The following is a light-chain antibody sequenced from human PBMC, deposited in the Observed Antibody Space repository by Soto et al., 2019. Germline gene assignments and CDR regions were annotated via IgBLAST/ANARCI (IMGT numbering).Light chain of an antibody. CDR3: MQALQTPRYT. Sequence: DIVMTQSPLSLPVTPGEPASISCRSSQSLLHRNGYNYLDWYLQKPGQSPQLLIYLGSNRASGVPDRCSGSGSGTDFTLKISRVEAEDVGVYYCMQALQTPRYTFGQGTKLEIK. CDR1: QSLLHRNGYNY. CDR2: LGS. V-gene: IGKV2-28*01. J-gene: IGKJ2*01.